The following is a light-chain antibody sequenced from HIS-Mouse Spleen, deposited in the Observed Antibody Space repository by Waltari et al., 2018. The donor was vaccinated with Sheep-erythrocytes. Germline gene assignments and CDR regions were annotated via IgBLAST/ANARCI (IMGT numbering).Light chain of an antibody. Sequence: QSALTQPRSVSGSPGQSVTISCTGTSSEVGGYNYVSWYQQHPGKSPKLMIYDVRKGPSGVPDRFSGSKAGNTASLTISGLQAEDEADYYCCSYAGSYTWVFGGGTKLTVL. J-gene: IGLJ3*02. V-gene: IGLV2-11*01. CDR2: DVR. CDR1: SSEVGGYNY. CDR3: CSYAGSYTWV.